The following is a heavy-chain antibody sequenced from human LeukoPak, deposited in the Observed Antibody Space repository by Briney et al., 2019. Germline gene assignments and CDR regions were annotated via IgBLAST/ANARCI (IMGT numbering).Heavy chain of an antibody. CDR2: IRSKANSYAT. Sequence: GGSLRLSCAASGFTFSGSAMHWVRQASGKGLEWIGRIRSKANSYATAYAASVKGRFTISRDDSKNTAYLQMNSLKTEDTAAYYCTRPIIAYCGGDCYYYFDCWGQGTLVTVSS. D-gene: IGHD2-21*02. CDR1: GFTFSGSA. CDR3: TRPIIAYCGGDCYYYFDC. J-gene: IGHJ4*02. V-gene: IGHV3-73*01.